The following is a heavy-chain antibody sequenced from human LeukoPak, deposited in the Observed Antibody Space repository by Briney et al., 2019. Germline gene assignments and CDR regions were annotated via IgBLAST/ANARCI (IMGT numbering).Heavy chain of an antibody. CDR3: ARDLGLKSMDY. J-gene: IGHJ4*02. V-gene: IGHV4-4*07. Sequence: SETLSLTCSVSGGSISDYYWGWIRQPAGKGLEWIGRIYSSGSTNYNPSLKSRVTMSVDTSKNQFSLKLSSVTAADTAVYYCARDLGLKSMDYWGQGTLVSVSS. CDR1: GGSISDYY. D-gene: IGHD2/OR15-2a*01. CDR2: IYSSGST.